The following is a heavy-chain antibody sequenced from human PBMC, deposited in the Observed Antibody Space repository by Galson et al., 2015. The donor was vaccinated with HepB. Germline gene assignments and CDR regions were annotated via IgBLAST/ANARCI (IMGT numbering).Heavy chain of an antibody. J-gene: IGHJ6*02. V-gene: IGHV3-33*01. CDR3: ARDLGADGYKAYAMDV. D-gene: IGHD5-24*01. Sequence: SLRLSCAASGFTFRIYGMHWVRQAPGKGLEWVAVVWYDGRMKFYADAVKGRYAISRDNSKNTLYLQMNSLRAEDTAVYYCARDLGADGYKAYAMDVWGQGTTVTVSS. CDR2: VWYDGRMK. CDR1: GFTFRIYG.